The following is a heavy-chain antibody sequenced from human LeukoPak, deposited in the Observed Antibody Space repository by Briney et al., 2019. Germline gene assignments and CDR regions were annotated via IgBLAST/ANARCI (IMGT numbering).Heavy chain of an antibody. D-gene: IGHD3-9*01. CDR3: ARDSEYDILTGRVVPSGMDV. J-gene: IGHJ6*02. CDR1: GYTYTVYY. Sequence: ASVKVSCQASGYTYTVYYMHWVREAPGQGHEWMGWINPNSVATNYSQNFQGRVTMTRDTSISTAYMGLSRLRSDDTAVYYCARDSEYDILTGRVVPSGMDVWGQGTTVTVSS. V-gene: IGHV1-2*02. CDR2: INPNSVAT.